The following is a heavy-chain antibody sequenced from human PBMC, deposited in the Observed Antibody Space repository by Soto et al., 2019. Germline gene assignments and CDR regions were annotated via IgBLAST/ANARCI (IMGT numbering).Heavy chain of an antibody. CDR3: AQIYGMDV. Sequence: PSETLSLTCTVSGGSISSSSYYWGWIRQPPGKGLEWIGSIYYSGSTYYNPSLKSRVTISVDTSKNQFSLKLSSVTAADAAVYYCAQIYGMDVLGQGTTVTVSS. V-gene: IGHV4-39*01. CDR1: GGSISSSSYY. CDR2: IYYSGST. J-gene: IGHJ6*02.